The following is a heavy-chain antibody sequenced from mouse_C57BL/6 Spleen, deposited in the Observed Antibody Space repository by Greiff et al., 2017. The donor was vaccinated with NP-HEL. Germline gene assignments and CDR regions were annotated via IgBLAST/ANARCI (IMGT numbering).Heavy chain of an antibody. CDR2: INPNNGGT. Sequence: EVQLQQSGPELVKPGASVKIPCKASGYTFTDYNMDWVKQSHGKSLEWIGDINPNNGGTIYNQKFKGKATLTVDKSSSTAYMELRSLTSEDTAVYSCARSRQLRPLYAMDYWGQGTSVTVSS. CDR1: GYTFTDYN. CDR3: ARSRQLRPLYAMDY. V-gene: IGHV1-18*01. J-gene: IGHJ4*01. D-gene: IGHD3-2*02.